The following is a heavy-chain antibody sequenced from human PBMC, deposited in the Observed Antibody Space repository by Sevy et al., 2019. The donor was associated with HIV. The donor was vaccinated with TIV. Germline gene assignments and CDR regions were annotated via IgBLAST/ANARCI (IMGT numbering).Heavy chain of an antibody. CDR3: AGDKGGVTMIVKPNYYYYYGMDV. J-gene: IGHJ6*02. CDR1: GYTFTSYG. CDR2: ISAYNGNT. D-gene: IGHD3-22*01. Sequence: ASVKVSCKASGYTFTSYGISWVRQAPGQGLEWMGWISAYNGNTNYAQKLQGRVTMTTDTSTGTAYMELRSLRSDDTAVYYCAGDKGGVTMIVKPNYYYYYGMDVWGQGTTVTVSS. V-gene: IGHV1-18*04.